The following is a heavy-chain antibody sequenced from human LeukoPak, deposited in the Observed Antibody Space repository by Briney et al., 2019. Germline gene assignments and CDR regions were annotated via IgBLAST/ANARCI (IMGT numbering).Heavy chain of an antibody. CDR3: ARAERGYSYTDY. V-gene: IGHV1-46*01. Sequence: ASVKVSCKASGYTFTSYYMHWVRQAPGQGLEWMGIINPSGGSTSYAQKFQGRITMTRDTSTSTVYMELSSLRPEDTAVYYCARAERGYSYTDYWGQGTLVTVSS. CDR2: INPSGGST. D-gene: IGHD5-18*01. CDR1: GYTFTSYY. J-gene: IGHJ4*02.